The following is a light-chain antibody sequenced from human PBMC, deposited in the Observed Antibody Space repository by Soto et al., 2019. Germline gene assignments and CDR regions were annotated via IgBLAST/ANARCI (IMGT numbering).Light chain of an antibody. Sequence: EVVLTQSPVTLSLSPGERATLSCRASQSVSTYLGWYQQKPGQAPRLLIYDASNRAAGIPARFSGSGSGTDFTLTISSLEPEDFAVYYCQQRYNWPRTFGQGTKVDIK. CDR3: QQRYNWPRT. J-gene: IGKJ1*01. CDR1: QSVSTY. V-gene: IGKV3-11*01. CDR2: DAS.